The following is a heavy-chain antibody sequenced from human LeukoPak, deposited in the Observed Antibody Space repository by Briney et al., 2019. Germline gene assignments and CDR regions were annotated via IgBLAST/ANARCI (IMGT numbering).Heavy chain of an antibody. V-gene: IGHV3-74*01. Sequence: GGSLRLSCAASGFTSNNYWMHWVRQAPGKGLVWVSCINTDGSITTYADSVKGRFTISRDNAKNTLYLQMNSLRAEDTAVYYCARVIGPFSGSYTIGYWGQGTLVTVSS. CDR1: GFTSNNYW. CDR2: INTDGSIT. CDR3: ARVIGPFSGSYTIGY. J-gene: IGHJ4*02. D-gene: IGHD3-10*01.